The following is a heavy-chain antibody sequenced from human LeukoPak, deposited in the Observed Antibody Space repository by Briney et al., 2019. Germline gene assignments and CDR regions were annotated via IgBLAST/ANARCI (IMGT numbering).Heavy chain of an antibody. CDR1: GFTFSSYS. V-gene: IGHV3-21*01. D-gene: IGHD2-21*02. CDR2: ISSSSSYI. J-gene: IGHJ6*02. CDR3: ARDKSPYCGGDCYFGNYYYYGMDV. Sequence: PGGSLRLSCAASGFTFSSYSMNWVRQAPGKGLEWVSSISSSSSYIYYADSVKGRFTISRDNAKNTLYLQMNSLRAEDTAVYYCARDKSPYCGGDCYFGNYYYYGMDVWGQGTTVTVSS.